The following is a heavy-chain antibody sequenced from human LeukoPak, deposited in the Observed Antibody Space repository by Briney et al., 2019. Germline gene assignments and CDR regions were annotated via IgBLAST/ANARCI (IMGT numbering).Heavy chain of an antibody. J-gene: IGHJ4*02. D-gene: IGHD3-22*01. CDR2: IYRGGST. CDR1: GFTVSSYY. CDR3: ATGITVAVYDRHFFDY. V-gene: IGHV3-53*01. Sequence: GGSLRLSCAASGFTVSSYYMTWVRQAPGKGLEWVSVIYRGGSTYFADSVKGRFTISRDNSKNTVYLQVNYLRVEDTAVYYCATGITVAVYDRHFFDYWGQGTLVTVSS.